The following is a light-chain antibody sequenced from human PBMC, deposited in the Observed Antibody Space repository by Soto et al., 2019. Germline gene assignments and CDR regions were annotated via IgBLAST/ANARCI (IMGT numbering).Light chain of an antibody. CDR1: QSVSSIY. J-gene: IGKJ2*01. CDR3: QQYGGSSPYT. V-gene: IGKV3-20*01. CDR2: RAS. Sequence: IVLTQSQGTLYLSPGERATLSCRASQSVSSIYLAWYQQKPGQAPRLLIYRASSRATGSPDRFSGSGSGTDFTFTTSRLEPEDFAVYYCQQYGGSSPYTFGQGTKLEIK.